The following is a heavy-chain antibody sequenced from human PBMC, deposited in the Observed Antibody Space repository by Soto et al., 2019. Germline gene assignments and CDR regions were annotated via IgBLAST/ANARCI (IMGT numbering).Heavy chain of an antibody. CDR2: SSAYNGNT. CDR1: GYTFTSYG. J-gene: IGHJ4*02. CDR3: ARDPRPTGTYYHLDY. V-gene: IGHV1-18*04. Sequence: ASVKISCKASGYTFTSYGISWARQAPGQGLEWMGWSSAYNGNTYYTQMFQGRLTMTTATSTSTAYMELPRLRADDTALYSCARDPRPTGTYYHLDYWGQGTLVTFSS. D-gene: IGHD1-26*01.